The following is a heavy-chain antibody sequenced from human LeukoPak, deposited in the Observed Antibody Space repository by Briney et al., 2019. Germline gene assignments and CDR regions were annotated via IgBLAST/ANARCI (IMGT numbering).Heavy chain of an antibody. V-gene: IGHV3-20*04. J-gene: IGHJ6*02. CDR2: INWNGGST. CDR3: ARDRGADYYSYGVDV. Sequence: GGSLRLSCAASGFTFDDYGMSWVRQAQGGGLEWVSGINWNGGSTGYADSVKGRFTISIDNSKNTLYLQMHSLRAEATPVCYCARDRGADYYSYGVDVWGQGTTATVSS. CDR1: GFTFDDYG. D-gene: IGHD3-10*01.